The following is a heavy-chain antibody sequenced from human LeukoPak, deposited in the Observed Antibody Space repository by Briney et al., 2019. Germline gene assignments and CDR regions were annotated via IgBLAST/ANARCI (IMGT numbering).Heavy chain of an antibody. V-gene: IGHV3-33*01. J-gene: IGHJ4*02. CDR1: GVTFRSYG. CDR2: IWYDGSNK. Sequence: PGGSLRLSCAASGVTFRSYGMHWVRQAPGKGLEWVAVIWYDGSNKYYADSVKGRFTISRDNSKNTLYLQMNSLRAEDMAVYYCARDSSSQYDYWGQGTLVTVSS. D-gene: IGHD6-6*01. CDR3: ARDSSSQYDY.